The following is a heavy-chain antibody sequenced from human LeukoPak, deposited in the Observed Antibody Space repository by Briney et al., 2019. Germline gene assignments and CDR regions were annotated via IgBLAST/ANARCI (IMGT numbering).Heavy chain of an antibody. V-gene: IGHV4-34*01. J-gene: IGHJ4*02. D-gene: IGHD5-18*01. CDR1: GGSFSGYY. CDR3: ARVVGGYSYGYGPDY. Sequence: SETLSLTCAVYGGSFSGYYWSWIRQPPGKGLEWIGEINHSGSTNYNPSLKSRVTISVDPSKNQFSLKLSSVTAADTAVYYCARVVGGYSYGYGPDYWGQGTLVTVSS. CDR2: INHSGST.